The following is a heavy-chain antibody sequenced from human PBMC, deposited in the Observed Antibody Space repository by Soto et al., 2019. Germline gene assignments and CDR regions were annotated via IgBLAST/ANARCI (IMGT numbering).Heavy chain of an antibody. V-gene: IGHV1-18*01. D-gene: IGHD4-17*01. CDR2: ISAYNGNT. Sequence: QVQLVQSGAEVKKPGASVKVSCKASGYTFTSYGISWVRQAPGQGLAWMGWISAYNGNTNYAQKLQGRVTMTTDTTTSTAYMALRSLKSDDTAGYYWARDRNYGDFAYWGQGTLVTVSS. CDR3: ARDRNYGDFAY. J-gene: IGHJ4*02. CDR1: GYTFTSYG.